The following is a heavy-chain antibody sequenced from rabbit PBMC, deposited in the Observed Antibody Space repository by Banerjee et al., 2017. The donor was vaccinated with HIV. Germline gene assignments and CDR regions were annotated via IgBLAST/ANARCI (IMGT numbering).Heavy chain of an antibody. CDR1: GFTISGYN. J-gene: IGHJ4*01. V-gene: IGHV1S7*01. CDR2: IYTGRGST. D-gene: IGHD1-1*01. CDR3: ARDQYTSSRGYFNL. Sequence: QLEESGGDLVKPEGSLTLTCTASGFTISGYNMQWVRQAPGKGLEWIGIIYTGRGSTDYANWVSGRFTISSDNVQNTVDLQMNSLTAADTATYFCARDQYTSSRGYFNLWGQGTLVTVS.